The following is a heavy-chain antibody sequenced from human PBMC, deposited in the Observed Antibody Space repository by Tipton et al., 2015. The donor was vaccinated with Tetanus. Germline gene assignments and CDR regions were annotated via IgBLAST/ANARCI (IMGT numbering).Heavy chain of an antibody. J-gene: IGHJ6*02. Sequence: GSLRLSCAASGFTFSSYSMNWVRQSPGKGLEWVSFISSSSSPSSRTIYYADSVKGRFTISRDIARNSLYLQMSSLRAEDMAVYYCARAVVGAPGCTDVWGQGTTVTVSS. CDR3: ARAVVGAPGCTDV. CDR1: GFTFSSYS. CDR2: ISSSSSPSSRTI. D-gene: IGHD1-26*01. V-gene: IGHV3-48*01.